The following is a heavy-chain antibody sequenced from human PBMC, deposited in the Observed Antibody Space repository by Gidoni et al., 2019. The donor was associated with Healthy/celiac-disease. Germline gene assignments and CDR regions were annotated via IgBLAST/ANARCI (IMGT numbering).Heavy chain of an antibody. CDR2: ISSSSSTI. CDR1: GFTFSSYS. V-gene: IGHV3-48*02. Sequence: EVQLVESGGGLVQPGGSLRLSCAASGFTFSSYSMNWVRQAPGKGLEWVSYISSSSSTIYYADSVKGRFTISRDNAKNSLYLQMNSLRDEDTAVYYCARAPGGIYYYYYGMDVWGQGTTVTVSS. J-gene: IGHJ6*02. CDR3: ARAPGGIYYYYYGMDV.